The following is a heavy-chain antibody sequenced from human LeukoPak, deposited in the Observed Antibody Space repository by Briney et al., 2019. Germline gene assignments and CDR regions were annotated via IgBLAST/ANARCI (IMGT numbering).Heavy chain of an antibody. J-gene: IGHJ4*02. V-gene: IGHV5-51*01. D-gene: IGHD6-19*01. CDR3: ARIPLYNSGWFHFDF. Sequence: GESLKISCKGSGHSFSSYWIGWVRQMPGTGLEWMGIIYPGDSDSRYSPSFQGQVTISADKSISTAYLQWSSLKASDTAMYYCARIPLYNSGWFHFDFWGQGTLVTVSS. CDR2: IYPGDSDS. CDR1: GHSFSSYW.